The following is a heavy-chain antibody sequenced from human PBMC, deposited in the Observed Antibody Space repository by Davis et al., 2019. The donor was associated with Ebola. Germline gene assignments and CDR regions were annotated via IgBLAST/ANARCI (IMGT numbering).Heavy chain of an antibody. Sequence: SVKVSCKASGGTFSSYAISWVRQAPGQGLEWMGGIIAIFGTANYAQKFQGRVTITADESTSTAYMELSSLRSEDTAVYYCARGSTRMVQGVTPQRLRGYYYYGMDVWGQGTTVTVSS. V-gene: IGHV1-69*13. CDR1: GGTFSSYA. J-gene: IGHJ6*02. CDR2: IIAIFGTA. D-gene: IGHD3-10*01. CDR3: ARGSTRMVQGVTPQRLRGYYYYGMDV.